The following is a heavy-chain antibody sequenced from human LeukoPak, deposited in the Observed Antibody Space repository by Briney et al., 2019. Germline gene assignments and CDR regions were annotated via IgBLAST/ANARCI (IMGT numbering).Heavy chain of an antibody. CDR2: ISAHNGNT. CDR1: GYTFTSHG. D-gene: IGHD6-19*01. J-gene: IGHJ4*02. CDR3: ERDEPSGGWYNH. V-gene: IGHV1-18*04. Sequence: ASVKVSCKASGYTFTSHGFSWVRQAPGQGLEWMGWISAHNGNTNYAQKFQGGVTMTTDTSTTTAYMELRSLRSDDTAVYYCERDEPSGGWYNHWGQGTLVTVSS.